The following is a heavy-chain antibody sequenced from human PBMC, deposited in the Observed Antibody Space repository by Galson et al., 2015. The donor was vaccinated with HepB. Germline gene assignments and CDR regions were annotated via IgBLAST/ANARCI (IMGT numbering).Heavy chain of an antibody. CDR3: ARDRNYDSSGSYYYYGMDV. D-gene: IGHD3-22*01. Sequence: SVKVSCKASGYTFTGYYMHWVRQAPGQGLEWMGWINPNSGGTNYAQKFQGWVTMTRDTSISSAYMELSRLRSDDTAVYYCARDRNYDSSGSYYYYGMDVWGQGTTVTVSS. J-gene: IGHJ6*02. V-gene: IGHV1-2*04. CDR2: INPNSGGT. CDR1: GYTFTGYY.